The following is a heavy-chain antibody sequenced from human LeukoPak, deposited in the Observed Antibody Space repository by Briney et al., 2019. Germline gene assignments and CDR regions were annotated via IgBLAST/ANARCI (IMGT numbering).Heavy chain of an antibody. CDR3: ARGGLLRYFDWLFPTQFDY. CDR1: GFTFSSYS. D-gene: IGHD3-9*01. CDR2: ISSSSSYI. Sequence: GGSLRLSCAASGFTFSSYSMNWVRQAPGKGLEWVSSISSSSSYIYYADSVKGRFTISRDNAKNSLYLQMNSLRAEDTAVYYCARGGLLRYFDWLFPTQFDYWGQGTLVTVSS. V-gene: IGHV3-21*01. J-gene: IGHJ4*02.